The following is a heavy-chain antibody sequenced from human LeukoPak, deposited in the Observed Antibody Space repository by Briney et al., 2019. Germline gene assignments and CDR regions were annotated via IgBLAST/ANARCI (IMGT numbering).Heavy chain of an antibody. D-gene: IGHD4-4*01. J-gene: IGHJ6*02. V-gene: IGHV4-34*01. CDR3: ARGLYGSNLTYHYYALDV. CDR1: GESFNDYY. Sequence: SETLSLTCDGYGESFNDYYWTWIRQPPGKGLEWIGEINYSGNTNGNPSLRSRVTISVDSPKNQSFLKLTSVTAADTAVYYCARGLYGSNLTYHYYALDVWGRGTTVIVSS. CDR2: INYSGNT.